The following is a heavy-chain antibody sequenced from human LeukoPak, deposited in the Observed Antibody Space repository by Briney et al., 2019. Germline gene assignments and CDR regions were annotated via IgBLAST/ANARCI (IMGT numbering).Heavy chain of an antibody. CDR1: GYTFTSYD. V-gene: IGHV1-8*01. D-gene: IGHD6-13*01. J-gene: IGHJ6*03. Sequence: ASVNVSCKASGYTFTSYDINWVRQATGQGLEWMGWMNPNSGNTGYAQKFEGRVTMTRNTSISTAYMELSSLRSEDTAVYYCAKDGRRGSSWLSYYYYYMDVWGKGTTVTVSS. CDR2: MNPNSGNT. CDR3: AKDGRRGSSWLSYYYYYMDV.